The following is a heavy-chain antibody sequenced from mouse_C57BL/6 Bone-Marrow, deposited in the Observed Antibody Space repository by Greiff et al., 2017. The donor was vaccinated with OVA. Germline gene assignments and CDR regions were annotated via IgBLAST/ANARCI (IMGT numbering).Heavy chain of an antibody. V-gene: IGHV5-4*01. CDR1: GFTFSSYA. D-gene: IGHD3-2*02. Sequence: EVQVVESGGGLVKPGGSLKLSCAASGFTFSSYAMSWVRQTPEKRLEWVATISDGGSYTYYPDNVKGRVTISRDNAKNNLYRQMSHLKSEDTAMYDCARVTAQGAWFAYWGQGTLVTVSA. J-gene: IGHJ3*01. CDR3: ARVTAQGAWFAY. CDR2: ISDGGSYT.